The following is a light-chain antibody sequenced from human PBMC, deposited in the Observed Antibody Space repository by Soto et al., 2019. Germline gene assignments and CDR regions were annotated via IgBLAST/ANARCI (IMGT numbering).Light chain of an antibody. CDR2: GAS. CDR3: QQYNNWPPDT. CDR1: QSVTTM. V-gene: IGKV3-15*01. Sequence: EIVMTQSPATLSVSPGERATLSCRASQSVTTMLAWYQQKPGQAPRLLIYGASTRATGIPARFSGSGSGTEFTLTISSLQSEDFAVYYCQQYNNWPPDTFGQGTKLEIK. J-gene: IGKJ2*01.